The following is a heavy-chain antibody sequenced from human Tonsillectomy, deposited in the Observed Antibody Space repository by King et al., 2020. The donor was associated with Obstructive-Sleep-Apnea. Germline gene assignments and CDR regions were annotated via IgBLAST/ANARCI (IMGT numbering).Heavy chain of an antibody. CDR1: GGSSSSYY. V-gene: IGHV4-4*07. CDR3: ARGFSQSSGYYFYFDY. CDR2: IYTSGST. Sequence: QLQESGPGLVKPSETLSLTCTVSGGSSSSYYWSWIRQPAGKGLEWIGRIYTSGSTNYNPSLKGRVTMSVGTSKNQFSLKLSPVTAADTAVYYCARGFSQSSGYYFYFDYWGQGTLVTVSS. J-gene: IGHJ4*02. D-gene: IGHD3-22*01.